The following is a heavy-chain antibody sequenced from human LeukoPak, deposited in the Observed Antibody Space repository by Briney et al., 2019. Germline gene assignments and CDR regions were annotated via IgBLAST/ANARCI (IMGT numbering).Heavy chain of an antibody. CDR2: IGVAGDT. Sequence: GGSLRLSCAASGFAFSTYDMHWVRQPTGKGLEWVSAIGVAGDTYYPGSVKGRFTISRENAKNSLYLQMNSLSAGDTAVYYCARGFVHAFDIWGQGTMVTVSS. V-gene: IGHV3-13*04. D-gene: IGHD6-6*01. J-gene: IGHJ3*02. CDR1: GFAFSTYD. CDR3: ARGFVHAFDI.